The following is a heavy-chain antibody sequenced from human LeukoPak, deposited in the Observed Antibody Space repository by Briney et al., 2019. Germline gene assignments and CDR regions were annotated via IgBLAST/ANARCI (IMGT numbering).Heavy chain of an antibody. D-gene: IGHD4/OR15-4a*01. Sequence: PSETLSLTCAVYGGSFSGYYWSWIRQPPGKGLEWIGEINHSGSTNYNPSLKSRVTISVDTPKNQFSLKLSSVTAADTAVYYCARLSLAKPQWGQGTLVTVSS. V-gene: IGHV4-34*01. CDR1: GGSFSGYY. CDR3: ARLSLAKPQ. CDR2: INHSGST. J-gene: IGHJ4*02.